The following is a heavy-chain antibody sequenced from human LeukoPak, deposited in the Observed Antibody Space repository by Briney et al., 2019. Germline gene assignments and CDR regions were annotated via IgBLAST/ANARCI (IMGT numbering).Heavy chain of an antibody. J-gene: IGHJ5*02. CDR2: ISRSGNTI. D-gene: IGHD2-15*01. CDR3: ARDNGGYCSGGSCYSGWFDP. V-gene: IGHV3-48*04. CDR1: GCTFTNHW. Sequence: GGSLRLSCAASGCTFTNHWMSWVRQAPGKGLEWVSCISRSGNTIYYADSVKGRFTISRENAKNSLYLQMNSLRAEDTAVYYCARDNGGYCSGGSCYSGWFDPWGQGTLVTVS.